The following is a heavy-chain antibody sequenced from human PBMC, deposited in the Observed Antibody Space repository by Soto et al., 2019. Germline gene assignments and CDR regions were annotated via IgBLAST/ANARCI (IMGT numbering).Heavy chain of an antibody. CDR3: ARDLLAHRIPAADYGMDV. V-gene: IGHV3-21*01. CDR1: GFTFSSYS. CDR2: ISSSSSYI. J-gene: IGHJ6*02. D-gene: IGHD6-13*01. Sequence: GGSLRLSCAASGFTFSSYSMNWVRQAPGKGLEWVSSISSSSSYIYYADSVKGRFTISRDNAKNSPYLQMNSLRAEDTAVYYCARDLLAHRIPAADYGMDVWGQGTTVTVSS.